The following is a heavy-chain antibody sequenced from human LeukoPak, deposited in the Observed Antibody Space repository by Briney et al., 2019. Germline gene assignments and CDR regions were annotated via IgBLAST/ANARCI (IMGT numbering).Heavy chain of an antibody. CDR2: ILNDGGST. Sequence: GGSLRLSCPASGFTFNTYWMHWVRQAPGEGPVWVAHILNDGGSTSYADSVKGRFIISRDNAKNTLSLQMNSLRAEDTAVYYCVRHNYGYDYWGQGTPVTVSS. CDR1: GFTFNTYW. V-gene: IGHV3-74*01. CDR3: VRHNYGYDY. D-gene: IGHD5-18*01. J-gene: IGHJ4*02.